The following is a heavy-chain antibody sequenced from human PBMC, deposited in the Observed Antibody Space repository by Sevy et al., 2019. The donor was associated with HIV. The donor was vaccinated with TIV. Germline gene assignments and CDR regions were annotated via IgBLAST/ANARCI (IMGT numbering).Heavy chain of an antibody. CDR2: FDPEDGET. Sequence: ASVKVSCKVSGYTLTELSMHWVRQAPGKGLEWMGGFDPEDGETIYAQKFQGRVTMTEDTSTDTAYMELSSLRSEDTVVYYCATAASYGDYAYWYFDLWGRGTLVTVSS. V-gene: IGHV1-24*01. CDR3: ATAASYGDYAYWYFDL. J-gene: IGHJ2*01. D-gene: IGHD4-17*01. CDR1: GYTLTELS.